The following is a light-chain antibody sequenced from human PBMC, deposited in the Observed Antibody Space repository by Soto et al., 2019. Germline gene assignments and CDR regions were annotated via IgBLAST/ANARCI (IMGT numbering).Light chain of an antibody. V-gene: IGKV3-11*01. CDR1: QSVTTF. CDR3: QPRTNWPLT. Sequence: EIVLTQSPVTLSLSPGERATLSCRASQSVTTFLAWYQQKPGQAPRLLIYDASKRATGIPARFSGSGSGTDFTLTISSLEPEDFAVYYCQPRTNWPLTFGGGTKVEIK. CDR2: DAS. J-gene: IGKJ4*01.